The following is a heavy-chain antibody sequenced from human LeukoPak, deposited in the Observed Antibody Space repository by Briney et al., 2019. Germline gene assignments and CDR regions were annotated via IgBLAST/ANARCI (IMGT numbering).Heavy chain of an antibody. D-gene: IGHD6-13*01. CDR1: GFAFGNYW. CDR3: ARDPGSSSFDY. V-gene: IGHV3-7*01. CDR2: IKRDGSYK. J-gene: IGHJ4*01. Sequence: PGGSLRLSCVASGFAFGNYWVSWVRQAPGKGLEFVANIKRDGSYKNYVDSVKGRFTISRDNAENSVHLQMHSLRAEDTAIYYCARDPGSSSFDYWGQGALVIVSS.